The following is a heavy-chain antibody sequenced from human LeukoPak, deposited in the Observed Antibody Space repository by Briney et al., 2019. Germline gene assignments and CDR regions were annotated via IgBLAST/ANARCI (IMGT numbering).Heavy chain of an antibody. CDR1: GGSISSSSYY. D-gene: IGHD2-2*01. Sequence: SETLSLTCTVSGGSISSSSYYWGWIRQPPGKGLEWIGSIYYSGSTYYNPSLKSRVTISVDTSKNQFSLKLSSVTAADTAVYYCARHEADIVVVPAAGRWFDPWGQGTLVTVSS. CDR3: ARHEADIVVVPAAGRWFDP. CDR2: IYYSGST. J-gene: IGHJ5*02. V-gene: IGHV4-39*01.